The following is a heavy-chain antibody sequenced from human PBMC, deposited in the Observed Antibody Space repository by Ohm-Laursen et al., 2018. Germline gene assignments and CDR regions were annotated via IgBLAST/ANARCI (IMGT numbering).Heavy chain of an antibody. CDR2: VIPIGVCT. V-gene: IGHV1-46*01. CDR3: AREKDPLLWVGESNYYFDY. J-gene: IGHJ4*02. Sequence: SSVKVSCNASGYTFTSYHIHWVRQAPGQWLVWIGIVIPIGVCTTYAQKFQGRVSMTRDTSTTTVYMELSSLRSEDTAVHFCAREKDPLLWVGESNYYFDYWGQGTLVTVSS. D-gene: IGHD3-10*01. CDR1: GYTFTSYH.